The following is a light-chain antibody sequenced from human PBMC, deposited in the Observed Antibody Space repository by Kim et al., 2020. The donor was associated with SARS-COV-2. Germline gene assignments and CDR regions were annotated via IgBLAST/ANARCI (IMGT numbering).Light chain of an antibody. V-gene: IGKV3-15*01. J-gene: IGKJ4*01. CDR2: GAS. Sequence: ESPGERATLSCRASQSVNIDLAWYQKKPGQAPRLLIYGASTRATDIPARFTGSGSGTEFTLTISSLQSEDFAVYYCQQYKNWPLTFGGGTKVDIK. CDR3: QQYKNWPLT. CDR1: QSVNID.